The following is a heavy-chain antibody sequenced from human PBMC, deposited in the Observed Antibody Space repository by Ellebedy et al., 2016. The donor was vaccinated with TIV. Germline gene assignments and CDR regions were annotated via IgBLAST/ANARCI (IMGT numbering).Heavy chain of an antibody. V-gene: IGHV4-59*08. Sequence: SETLSLTCAVYGGSFSGYYWSWIRQPPGKGLEWIGYIHYSGTTNYNPSLKSRVTISVDTSKSQFSLRLSSVTAADTAIYYCARRNYFDFWGQGILVTVSS. CDR1: GGSFSGYY. CDR3: ARRNYFDF. CDR2: IHYSGTT. J-gene: IGHJ4*02.